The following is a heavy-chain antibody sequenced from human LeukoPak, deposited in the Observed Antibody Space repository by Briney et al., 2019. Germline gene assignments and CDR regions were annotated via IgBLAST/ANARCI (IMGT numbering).Heavy chain of an antibody. V-gene: IGHV3-7*03. CDR1: GFTFSSYW. CDR2: INHNGNVN. Sequence: GGSLRLSCAASGFTFSSYWMNWARQAPGKGLEWVASINHNGNVNYYVASVKGRFTISRDNAKNSLYLQMSNLRAEDTAVYFCARAGGLDVCGQGATVTVSS. CDR3: ARAGGLDV. J-gene: IGHJ6*02.